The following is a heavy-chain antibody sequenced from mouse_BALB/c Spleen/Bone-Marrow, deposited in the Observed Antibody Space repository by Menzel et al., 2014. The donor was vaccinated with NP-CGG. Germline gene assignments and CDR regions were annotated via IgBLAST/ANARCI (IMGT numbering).Heavy chain of an antibody. Sequence: EVQLQQSGPELVKPGASVKVSCKASGYAFTSYNMYWVKQSHGKSLEWIGHIDPYNGGTNYYQKFKGMATLTVDKSSSTAYMHLNSLTSEDSAVYYCASYGNYGWFAYWGQGTLVTVSA. V-gene: IGHV1S135*01. CDR1: GYAFTSYN. CDR2: IDPYNGGT. CDR3: ASYGNYGWFAY. J-gene: IGHJ3*01. D-gene: IGHD2-1*01.